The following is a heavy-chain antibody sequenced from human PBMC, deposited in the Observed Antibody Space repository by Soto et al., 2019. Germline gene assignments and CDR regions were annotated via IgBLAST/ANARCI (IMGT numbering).Heavy chain of an antibody. J-gene: IGHJ4*02. V-gene: IGHV1-24*01. CDR2: FDPEDGET. CDR1: GYTLTELS. Sequence: ASVKVSCKVSGYTLTELSMHWVRQAPGKGLEWMGGFDPEDGETIYAQKFQGRVTMTEDTSTDTAYVELSSLRSEDTAVYYCATDPVNLYSGTPGPGSYWGQGTLVTVSS. D-gene: IGHD1-26*01. CDR3: ATDPVNLYSGTPGPGSY.